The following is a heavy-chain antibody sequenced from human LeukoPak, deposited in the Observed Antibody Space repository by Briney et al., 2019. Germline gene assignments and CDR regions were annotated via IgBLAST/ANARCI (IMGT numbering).Heavy chain of an antibody. V-gene: IGHV3-21*01. CDR1: GFTFSSYN. J-gene: IGHJ4*02. D-gene: IGHD5-18*01. CDR2: IDSSSRYI. Sequence: PGGSLRLSCAASGFTFSSYNMDWVRQAPGKGLEWVSFIDSSSRYIYQADSVKGRFTISRDNAKSSVFLQMNSLRAEDTAVYYCARLDTLDYWGQGTLVTVSS. CDR3: ARLDTLDY.